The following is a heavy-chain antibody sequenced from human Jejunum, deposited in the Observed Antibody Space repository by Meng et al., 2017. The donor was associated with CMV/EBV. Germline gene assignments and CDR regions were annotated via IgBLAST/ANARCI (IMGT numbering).Heavy chain of an antibody. CDR2: ISSANTYI. CDR1: GFTPSSYT. V-gene: IGHV3-21*06. D-gene: IGHD3-3*01. J-gene: IGHJ5*02. CDR3: ARSYDFWSGRLWFDP. Sequence: SGFTPSSYTLTWIRQAPGKGLEWVASISSANTYIYYADSVRGRFTISRDKDKNSLFLQMSSLRVEDTAVYYCARSYDFWSGRLWFDPWGQGTLVTVSS.